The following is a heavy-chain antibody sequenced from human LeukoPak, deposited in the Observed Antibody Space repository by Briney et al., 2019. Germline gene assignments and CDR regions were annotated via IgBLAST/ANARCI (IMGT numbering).Heavy chain of an antibody. V-gene: IGHV4-59*01. D-gene: IGHD4-17*01. CDR3: ARGGTVTFDY. CDR1: GGSISSYY. Sequence: PSETLSLTCTVSGGSISSYYWSWIRQPPGKGLEWIGYIYYSGSTNYNPSLKSRVTISVDTSKNLFSLKLSSVTAADTAVYYCARGGTVTFDYWGQGTLVTVSS. J-gene: IGHJ4*02. CDR2: IYYSGST.